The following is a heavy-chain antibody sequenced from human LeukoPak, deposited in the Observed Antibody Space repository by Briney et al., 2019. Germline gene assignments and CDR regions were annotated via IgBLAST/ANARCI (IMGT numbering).Heavy chain of an antibody. D-gene: IGHD3-10*01. CDR3: ARERPSITLFRGVVNDFDY. CDR2: INPKSGGT. CDR1: AYTFTAYY. Sequence: ASVKVSCKASAYTFTAYYMHWVRQAPGQGLEWMGWINPKSGGTHYAQKFQGRVTMTRDTSISTAYMELSRLRSDDTAVYYCARERPSITLFRGVVNDFDYWGQGTLVTVSS. V-gene: IGHV1-2*02. J-gene: IGHJ4*02.